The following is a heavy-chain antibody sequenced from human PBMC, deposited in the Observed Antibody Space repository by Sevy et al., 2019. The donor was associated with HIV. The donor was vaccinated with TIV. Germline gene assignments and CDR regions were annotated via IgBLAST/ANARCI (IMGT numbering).Heavy chain of an antibody. CDR2: IYWDDNK. D-gene: IGHD5-12*01. Sequence: SGPMLVNPTQTLTLTCTFSGFSLSTNGVGVGWIRQPPGKALEWLALIYWDDNKRYSPSLNSRLTITKDTSKNQVVLTLTNMDPVDTATYYCARRQSWITRGYDYPYFDYWGQGTLVTVSS. CDR3: ARRQSWITRGYDYPYFDY. J-gene: IGHJ4*02. V-gene: IGHV2-5*02. CDR1: GFSLSTNGVG.